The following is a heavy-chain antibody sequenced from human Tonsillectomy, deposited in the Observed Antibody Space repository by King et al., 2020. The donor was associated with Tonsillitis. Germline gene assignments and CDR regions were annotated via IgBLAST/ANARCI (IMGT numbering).Heavy chain of an antibody. J-gene: IGHJ3*02. Sequence: QLVQSGAEVKKPGASVRVSCKSSRYPFTAYYIHWVRQAPGRGLEWMGWINPNSGDTKSAQKFQGRVTMTTDTTINTAYMELSSLRSDDTALYFCVRDFHLRRGLLSTSAQVDFDIWGQGTMVTVSS. CDR3: VRDFHLRRGLLSTSAQVDFDI. CDR2: INPNSGDT. V-gene: IGHV1-2*02. D-gene: IGHD2/OR15-2a*01. CDR1: RYPFTAYY.